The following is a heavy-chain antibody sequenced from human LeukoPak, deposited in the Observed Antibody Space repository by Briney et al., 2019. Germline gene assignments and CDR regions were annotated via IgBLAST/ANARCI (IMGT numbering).Heavy chain of an antibody. D-gene: IGHD1-26*01. J-gene: IGHJ4*02. CDR3: ASQWAALGSSDY. Sequence: PGGSLRLSCAASGFTFSSYGMHWVRQAPGKGVEWVAVISYDGSNKYYADSVKGRFTISRDNSKNTLYLQMNSLRAEDTAVYYCASQWAALGSSDYWGQGTLFTVSS. CDR1: GFTFSSYG. CDR2: ISYDGSNK. V-gene: IGHV3-30*03.